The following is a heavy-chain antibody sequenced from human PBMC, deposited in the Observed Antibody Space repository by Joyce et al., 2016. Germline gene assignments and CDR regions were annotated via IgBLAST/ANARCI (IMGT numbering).Heavy chain of an antibody. CDR2: IFYTGSV. Sequence: QLQLQESGPGLLKPSETLSLTCSVSNDSISSRDYYWAWIRQSPGKGLEYIGKIFYTGSVPLNPSRKSRIALTIDTTKNQFSLRLNSVTAADTALYYCSRHPLPYRENWFDPWGQGTLVTVSS. D-gene: IGHD1-26*01. CDR3: SRHPLPYRENWFDP. V-gene: IGHV4-39*01. CDR1: NDSISSRDYY. J-gene: IGHJ5*02.